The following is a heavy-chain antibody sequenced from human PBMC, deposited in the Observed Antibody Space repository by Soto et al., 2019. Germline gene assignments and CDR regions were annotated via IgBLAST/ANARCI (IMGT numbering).Heavy chain of an antibody. V-gene: IGHV4-59*02. Sequence: SETLSLTCTVSGGSVSSYSWTWVRQPPGKGLEWIGYVYYSGSTHYNPSLKSRVTISLDTSKNQFSLKLTSVTAADTAMYFCASSPPAMVAPNIWGQGTLVTVSS. CDR1: GGSVSSYS. D-gene: IGHD5-18*01. CDR3: ASSPPAMVAPNI. J-gene: IGHJ4*02. CDR2: VYYSGST.